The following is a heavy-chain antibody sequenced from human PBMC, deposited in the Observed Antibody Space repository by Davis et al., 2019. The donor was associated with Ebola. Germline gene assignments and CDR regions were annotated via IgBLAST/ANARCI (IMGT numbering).Heavy chain of an antibody. CDR1: LYSFTRYY. Sequence: ASVPVSCQASLYSFTRYYLHWLRQPAPQGLEWMGIINPSGGSTRYTQKFQGRVTMTRDKSTSTVYMELSSLRSEYTAVYYRASTTVNTGVPFDPWGQGTLVTVSS. V-gene: IGHV1-46*01. CDR2: INPSGGST. D-gene: IGHD4-17*01. J-gene: IGHJ5*02. CDR3: ASTTVNTGVPFDP.